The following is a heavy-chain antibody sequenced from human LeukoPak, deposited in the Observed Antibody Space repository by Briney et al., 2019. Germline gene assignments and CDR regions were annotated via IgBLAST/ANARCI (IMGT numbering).Heavy chain of an antibody. J-gene: IGHJ4*02. V-gene: IGHV4-4*07. Sequence: PSETLSLTCAVYGGSFSSYYWSWIRQAAGKGLEWIGRVYPSGTTHYNPSLQSRVTLSVDTSKNQFSLKLSSLTAADTAVYYCARDAGGYEDYWGQGTLVTVSS. D-gene: IGHD5-12*01. CDR3: ARDAGGYEDY. CDR2: VYPSGTT. CDR1: GGSFSSYY.